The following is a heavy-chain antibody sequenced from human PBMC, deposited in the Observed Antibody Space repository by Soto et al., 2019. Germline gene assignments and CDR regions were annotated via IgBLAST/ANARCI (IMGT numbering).Heavy chain of an antibody. D-gene: IGHD3-22*01. Sequence: PGGSLRLSCAASGFTFSSYEMNWVRQAPGKGLEWVSYISSSGSTIYYADSVKGRFTISRDNAKNSLYLQMNSLRAEDTAVYYCARPLDYYDSSGGVGGMDVWGQGTTVTVSS. V-gene: IGHV3-48*03. J-gene: IGHJ6*02. CDR3: ARPLDYYDSSGGVGGMDV. CDR1: GFTFSSYE. CDR2: ISSSGSTI.